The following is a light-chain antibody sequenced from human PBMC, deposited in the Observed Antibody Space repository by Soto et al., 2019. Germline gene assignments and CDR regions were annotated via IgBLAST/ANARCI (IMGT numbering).Light chain of an antibody. CDR1: QTVNNNY. J-gene: IGKJ5*01. Sequence: DIVFSQSARALSLSPGERAILSCRASQTVNNNYLAWCQQKPGQAPRLLIYGPSSRAPGCPGRFSGDGAGTDFTLTINRLEPEDFAVYYCQQRSNWPGTFGQGTRLEI. CDR2: GPS. CDR3: QQRSNWPGT. V-gene: IGKV3D-20*02.